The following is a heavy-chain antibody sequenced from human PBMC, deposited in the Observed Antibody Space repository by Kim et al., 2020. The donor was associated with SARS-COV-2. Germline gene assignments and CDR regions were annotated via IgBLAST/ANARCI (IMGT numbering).Heavy chain of an antibody. CDR3: ARDPLWFGELLVGNYYYYGMDV. V-gene: IGHV1-18*01. Sequence: ASVKVSCKASGYTFTSYGISWVRQAPGQGLEWMGWISAYNGNTNYAQKLQGRVTMTTDTSTSTAYMELRSLRSDDTAVYYCARDPLWFGELLVGNYYYYGMDVWGQGTTVTVSS. D-gene: IGHD3-10*01. CDR1: GYTFTSYG. CDR2: ISAYNGNT. J-gene: IGHJ6*02.